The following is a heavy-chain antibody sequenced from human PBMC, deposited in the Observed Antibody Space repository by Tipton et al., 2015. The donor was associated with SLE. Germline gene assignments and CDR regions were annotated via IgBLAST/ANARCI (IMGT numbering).Heavy chain of an antibody. CDR1: DYSVTRNNW. D-gene: IGHD1-26*01. CDR3: ARSSREGKHWFFDL. J-gene: IGHJ2*01. V-gene: IGHV4-28*05. CDR2: IHYGGDI. Sequence: TLSLTCAVSDYSVTRNNWWAWIRQPPGKGLEWIGYIHYGGDIYYNPSLKSGVTLSVDTSQNQFSLRLTSVTAEDTAVYFCARSSREGKHWFFDLWGRVTLVTVAS.